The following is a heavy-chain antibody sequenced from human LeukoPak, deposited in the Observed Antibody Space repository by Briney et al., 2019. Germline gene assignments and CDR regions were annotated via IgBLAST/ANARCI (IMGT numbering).Heavy chain of an antibody. CDR1: GGTFSSYA. CDR2: IIPIFGTA. Sequence: ASVKVSCKASGGTFSSYAISWVRQAPGQGLEWMGGIIPIFGTANYAQKFQGRVTITADKSTSTAYMELSSLRSEDTAVYYCARAAAVAGNWFDPWGQGTLVTVSS. CDR3: ARAAAVAGNWFDP. V-gene: IGHV1-69*06. J-gene: IGHJ5*02. D-gene: IGHD6-19*01.